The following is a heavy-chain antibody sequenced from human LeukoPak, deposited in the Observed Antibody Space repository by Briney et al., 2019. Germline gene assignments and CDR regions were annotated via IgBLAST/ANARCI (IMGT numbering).Heavy chain of an antibody. Sequence: ETLSLTCTVSGYSISSGSYWGWIRQPPGKGLEWVGSIYHSGSTYHNPSLKSRVTISVDTSKNQFSLKLRSVTAADTAVYYCARPTARLGWFDPWGQGTLVTVSS. CDR2: IYHSGST. CDR1: GYSISSGSY. V-gene: IGHV4-38-2*02. CDR3: ARPTARLGWFDP. J-gene: IGHJ5*02. D-gene: IGHD6-6*01.